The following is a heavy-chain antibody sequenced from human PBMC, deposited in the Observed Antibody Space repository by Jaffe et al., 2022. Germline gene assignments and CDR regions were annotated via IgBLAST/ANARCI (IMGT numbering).Heavy chain of an antibody. Sequence: EVQLVESGGVVVQPGGSLRLSCAASGFTFDDYAMHWVRQAPGKGLEWVSLISWDGGSTYYADSVKGRFTISRDNSKNSLYLQMNSLRAEDTALYYCAKGATMVRGATENYYFDYWGQGTLVTVSS. V-gene: IGHV3-43D*04. CDR1: GFTFDDYA. D-gene: IGHD3-10*01. CDR2: ISWDGGST. J-gene: IGHJ4*02. CDR3: AKGATMVRGATENYYFDY.